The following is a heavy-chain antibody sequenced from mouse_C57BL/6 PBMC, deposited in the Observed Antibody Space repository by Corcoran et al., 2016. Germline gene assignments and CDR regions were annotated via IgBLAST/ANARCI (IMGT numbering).Heavy chain of an antibody. D-gene: IGHD1-1*01. CDR2: IYPRSGNT. V-gene: IGHV1-81*01. CDR1: GYTFTSYG. Sequence: QVQLQQSGAELARPGASVKLSCKASGYTFTSYGISWVKQRTGQGLEWIGEIYPRSGNTYYNEKFKGKATLTADKSSSTAYMELRSLTSEDSAVYFCARWGYGSSPFAYWGQGTLVTVSA. J-gene: IGHJ3*01. CDR3: ARWGYGSSPFAY.